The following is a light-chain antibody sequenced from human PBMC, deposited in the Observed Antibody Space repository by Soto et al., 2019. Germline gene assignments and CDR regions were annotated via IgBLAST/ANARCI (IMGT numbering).Light chain of an antibody. CDR1: QSVRNN. J-gene: IGKJ1*01. CDR2: ETY. V-gene: IGKV3D-15*01. CDR3: QQYNNWTTWT. Sequence: MTQSADTLPMSTGERVTLSCRASQSVRNNYLAWYQQKPGQAPRLLIYETYRRATGIPDRFSGSGSGIEFTLTNSRLQSEELAVCDCQQYNNWTTWTFCRGTKVDIK.